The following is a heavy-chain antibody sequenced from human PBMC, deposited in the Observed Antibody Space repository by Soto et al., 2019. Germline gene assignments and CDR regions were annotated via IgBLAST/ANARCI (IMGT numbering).Heavy chain of an antibody. CDR3: XXXXXXXXXXXQDV. V-gene: IGHV1-18*01. CDR1: GYIFVNYG. J-gene: IGHJ6*02. Sequence: QVQLVQSGDEVKKPGASVKVSCKASGYIFVNYGIAWVRQAPGQGLEWMGWISPYTGNTHSATKVQGRLTMTTDTSTSTAYMDLGSLTSDDTAVXXXXXXXXXXXXXXQDVWGQGTTVTVSS. CDR2: ISPYTGNT.